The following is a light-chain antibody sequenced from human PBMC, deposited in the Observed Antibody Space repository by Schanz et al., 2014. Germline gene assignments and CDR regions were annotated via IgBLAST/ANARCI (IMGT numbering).Light chain of an antibody. Sequence: DIVLTQSPDSLAVSLGERATINCKSSQSILYNSNSKNYLAWYQQKPGQPPKLLIYWASTRESGVPDRFSGSGSGTDFTLTISSRQAEDVAVYYCQQYYNWPPAWTFGQGTKVEFK. CDR1: QSILYNSNSKNY. V-gene: IGKV4-1*01. J-gene: IGKJ1*01. CDR3: QQYYNWPPAWT. CDR2: WAS.